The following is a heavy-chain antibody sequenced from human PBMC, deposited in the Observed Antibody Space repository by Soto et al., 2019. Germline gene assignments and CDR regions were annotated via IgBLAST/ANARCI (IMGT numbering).Heavy chain of an antibody. CDR2: INHSGST. J-gene: IGHJ4*02. Sequence: QVQLQQWGAGLLKPSETLSLTCAVYGGSFSGYYWSWIRQPPGKGLEWIGEINHSGSTNYNPSLKSRVTISVDTSKNQFSVKLSSVTAADTAVYYCARGILTTWSMVRGILFDYWGQGTLVTVSS. CDR3: ARGILTTWSMVRGILFDY. CDR1: GGSFSGYY. D-gene: IGHD3-10*01. V-gene: IGHV4-34*01.